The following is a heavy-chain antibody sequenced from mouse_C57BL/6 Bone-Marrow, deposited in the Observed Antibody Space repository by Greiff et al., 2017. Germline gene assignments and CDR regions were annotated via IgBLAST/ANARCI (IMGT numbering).Heavy chain of an antibody. V-gene: IGHV5-16*01. Sequence: EVKVVESEGGLVQPGSSMKLSCTASGFTFSDYYMAWVRQVPEKGLEWVANINYDGSSTYYLDSLKSRFIISRDNAKNILYLQMSSLKSEDTATYYCARDGYYGNYFDYWGQGTTLTVSS. J-gene: IGHJ2*01. CDR3: ARDGYYGNYFDY. D-gene: IGHD2-3*01. CDR1: GFTFSDYY. CDR2: INYDGSST.